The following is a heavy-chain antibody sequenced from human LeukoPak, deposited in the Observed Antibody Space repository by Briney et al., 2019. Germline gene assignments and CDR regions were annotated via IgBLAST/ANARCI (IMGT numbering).Heavy chain of an antibody. D-gene: IGHD2-15*01. Sequence: SETLSLACAVYGGSFSGYYWSWIRQPPGKGLEWIGEINHRGSTNYNPSLKSRVTVSLDTSKNQFSLKLSSVTAADTAVYYCARAPGAALDWGQGTLVTVSS. V-gene: IGHV4-34*01. CDR2: INHRGST. CDR3: ARAPGAALD. J-gene: IGHJ4*02. CDR1: GGSFSGYY.